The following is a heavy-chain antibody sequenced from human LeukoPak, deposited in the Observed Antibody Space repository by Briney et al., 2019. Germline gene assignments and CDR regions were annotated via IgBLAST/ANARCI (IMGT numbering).Heavy chain of an antibody. CDR2: IIPIFGTA. J-gene: IGHJ4*02. Sequence: SVKVSCKASGGTFSSYAISWVRQAPGQGLEWMGGIIPIFGTANYAQKFQGRVTITTDESTSTAYMELSSLRSENTAVYYCARSGYSYGLFDYWGQGTLVTVSS. D-gene: IGHD5-18*01. V-gene: IGHV1-69*05. CDR1: GGTFSSYA. CDR3: ARSGYSYGLFDY.